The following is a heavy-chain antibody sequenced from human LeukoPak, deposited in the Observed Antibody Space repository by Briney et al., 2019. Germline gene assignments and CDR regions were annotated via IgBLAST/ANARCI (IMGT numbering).Heavy chain of an antibody. CDR2: IYYSGST. Sequence: SETLSLTCTVSGGSISSYYWSWIRQPPGKGLEWIGSIYYSGSTYYNPSLKSRVTISVDTSKNQFSLKLSSVTAADTAVYYCARVSSAYGGNPVGYWGQGTMVTVSS. CDR3: ARVSSAYGGNPVGY. CDR1: GGSISSYY. D-gene: IGHD4-23*01. V-gene: IGHV4-59*12. J-gene: IGHJ3*01.